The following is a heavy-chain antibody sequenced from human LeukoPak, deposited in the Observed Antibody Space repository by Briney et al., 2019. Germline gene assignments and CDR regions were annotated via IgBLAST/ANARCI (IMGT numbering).Heavy chain of an antibody. D-gene: IGHD2-15*01. CDR1: GYSFTSYW. V-gene: IGHV5-51*01. J-gene: IGHJ4*02. Sequence: GESLKISCKGSGYSFTSYWIGWVRQMPGKGLEWMGIIYPGDSDTRYSPSFQGQVTISADKSISTAYLQWSSLKASDTAMYYCARHPGYSSGGSCYSGYFDYWGQGTLVTVSS. CDR2: IYPGDSDT. CDR3: ARHPGYSSGGSCYSGYFDY.